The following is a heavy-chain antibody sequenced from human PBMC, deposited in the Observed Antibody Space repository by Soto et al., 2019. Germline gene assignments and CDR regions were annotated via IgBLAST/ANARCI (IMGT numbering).Heavy chain of an antibody. CDR1: GFSFSSYH. J-gene: IGHJ5*02. CDR3: VKDHGGGTSSGS. D-gene: IGHD3-16*01. CDR2: ISRNGDST. V-gene: IGHV3-64D*08. Sequence: GGSLRLSCSASGFSFSSYHMHWVRQAPGKGLEYVSGISRNGDSTYYVDSVKGRFTISRDNYKNILYLQMSSLRAEDTAIFYCVKDHGGGTSSGSWGQGTLVTVSS.